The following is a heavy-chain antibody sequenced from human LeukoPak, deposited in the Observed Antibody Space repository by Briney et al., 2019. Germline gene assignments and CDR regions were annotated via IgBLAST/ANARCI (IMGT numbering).Heavy chain of an antibody. V-gene: IGHV3-23*01. J-gene: IGHJ4*02. D-gene: IGHD3-22*01. CDR2: ISVSGGST. Sequence: GGSLRLSCAASGFTFSSYGMSWVRQAPGKGLEWVSGISVSGGSTAYADSVKGRFTISRDNPRNTLHMQMNSLRAEDTALYYCAIMHPYYDGNGYWVQWGQGTLVTVSS. CDR1: GFTFSSYG. CDR3: AIMHPYYDGNGYWVQ.